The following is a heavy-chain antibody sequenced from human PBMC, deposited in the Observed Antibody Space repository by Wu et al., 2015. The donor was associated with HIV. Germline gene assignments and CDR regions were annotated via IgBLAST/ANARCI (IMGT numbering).Heavy chain of an antibody. Sequence: QVQLVQSGAEVKKPGASVKVSCKASGYTFTSYYMHWVRQAPGQGLEWMGIINPSGGSTSYAQKFQGRVTMTTDTSTSTAYMELRSLRSDDTAVYYCARDRRELPYDAFDIWGQGDNGHRLF. J-gene: IGHJ3*02. CDR3: ARDRRELPYDAFDI. D-gene: IGHD1-26*01. CDR2: INPSGGST. CDR1: GYTFTSYY. V-gene: IGHV1-46*01.